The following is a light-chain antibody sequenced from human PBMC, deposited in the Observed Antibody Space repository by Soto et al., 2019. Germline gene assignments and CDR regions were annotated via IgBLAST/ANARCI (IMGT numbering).Light chain of an antibody. Sequence: DIVMTQSPDSLAVSLGERATINCKSSQSVLYSSNNKNYLAWYQQKPGQPPKLLIYWASTRESGVPDRFSASGSGTDSTLTISSLQAEDVAVYYCQQYYSTSLTFGGGTKVEIK. CDR3: QQYYSTSLT. CDR2: WAS. V-gene: IGKV4-1*01. CDR1: QSVLYSSNNKNY. J-gene: IGKJ4*01.